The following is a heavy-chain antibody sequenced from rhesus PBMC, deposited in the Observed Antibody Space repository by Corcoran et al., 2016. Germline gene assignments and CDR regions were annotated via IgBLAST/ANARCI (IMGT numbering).Heavy chain of an antibody. CDR2: IDGNSAST. CDR1: GGSLSGYD. Sequence: QVKLQQWGEGLVKPSETLSLTCAVYGGSLSGYDWSWIRPPPGKGLEGIGDIDGNSASTNYNPSLKNRVTISKDTSKNQFSLKLSSVTAADTAVYYCARDIDCTGVIAPFCGLDSWGQGVVVTVSS. V-gene: IGHV4-73*01. D-gene: IGHD3-34*01. CDR3: ARDIDCTGVIAPFCGLDS. J-gene: IGHJ6*01.